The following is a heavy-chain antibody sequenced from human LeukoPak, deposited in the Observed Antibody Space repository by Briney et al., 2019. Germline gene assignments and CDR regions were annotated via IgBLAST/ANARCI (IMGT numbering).Heavy chain of an antibody. J-gene: IGHJ4*02. CDR3: AREPVTGSVY. CDR2: ISSTGSYI. V-gene: IGHV3-21*01. CDR1: GFTFSSYS. D-gene: IGHD4-17*01. Sequence: GGSLRLSCAASGFTFSSYSMNWVRQAPGKGLEWVSSISSTGSYIYYADSVKGRFTISRDNAKNSLYLQMNSLRGEDTAVYYCAREPVTGSVYWGQGTLVTVSS.